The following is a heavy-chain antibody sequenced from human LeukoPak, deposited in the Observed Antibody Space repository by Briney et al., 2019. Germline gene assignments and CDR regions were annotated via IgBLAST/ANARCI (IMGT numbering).Heavy chain of an antibody. D-gene: IGHD6-6*01. J-gene: IGHJ6*02. CDR1: GGTFSRYA. CDR2: IIPIFGTA. V-gene: IGHV1-69*13. Sequence: ASVKVSCKASGGTFSRYAISWVRQAPGQGLEWMGGIIPIFGTANYAQKFQGRVTITADESTSTAYMELSSLRSEDTAVYYCARDRSPYSSSSYYYYGMDVWGQGTTVTVSS. CDR3: ARDRSPYSSSSYYYYGMDV.